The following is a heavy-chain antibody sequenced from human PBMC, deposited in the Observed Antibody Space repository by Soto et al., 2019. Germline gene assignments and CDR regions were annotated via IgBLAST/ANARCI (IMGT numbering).Heavy chain of an antibody. D-gene: IGHD1-26*01. Sequence: GGSLRLSCAASGFTFSDYYMTWIRQAPGKGLEWVSYISSGGSAMDYADSVKGRFTISRDNAKNSLYLQMNSLRAEDTAVYYCARGQFSSATKVYYYNYYYTDVWGKGTTLTASS. V-gene: IGHV3-11*01. CDR1: GFTFSDYY. CDR3: ARGQFSSATKVYYYNYYYTDV. J-gene: IGHJ6*03. CDR2: ISSGGSAM.